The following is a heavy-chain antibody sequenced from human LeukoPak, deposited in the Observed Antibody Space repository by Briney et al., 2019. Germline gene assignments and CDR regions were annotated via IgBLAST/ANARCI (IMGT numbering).Heavy chain of an antibody. D-gene: IGHD3-3*01. CDR2: IIPIFGTA. Sequence: ASVKVSCKASGGTFSSYAISWVRQAPGQGLEWMGGIIPIFGTANYAQKFQGRVTITADESTSTAYMELSSLRSEDTAVYYCARGITAFGVPGATYYFDYWGQGTLVTVSS. J-gene: IGHJ4*02. CDR1: GGTFSSYA. CDR3: ARGITAFGVPGATYYFDY. V-gene: IGHV1-69*13.